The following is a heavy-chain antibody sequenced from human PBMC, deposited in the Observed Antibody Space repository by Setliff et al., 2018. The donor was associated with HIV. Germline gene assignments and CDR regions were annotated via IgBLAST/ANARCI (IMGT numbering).Heavy chain of an antibody. V-gene: IGHV1-46*01. D-gene: IGHD3-10*01. CDR3: ARGGPLITMVRGVLRWFDL. J-gene: IGHJ5*02. CDR1: GYTFTSYY. Sequence: ASVKVSCKASGYTFTSYYMHWVRQAPGQGLEWMGIINPSGGSTSYAQKFQGRVTMTRDTSTSTVYMELSSLRSEDTAVYYCARGGPLITMVRGVLRWFDLWGQGTLVTVSS. CDR2: INPSGGST.